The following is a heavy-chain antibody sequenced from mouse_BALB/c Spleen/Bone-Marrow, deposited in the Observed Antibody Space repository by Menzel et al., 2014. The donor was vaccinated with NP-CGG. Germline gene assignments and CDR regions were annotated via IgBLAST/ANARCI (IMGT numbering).Heavy chain of an antibody. CDR3: ASYGNSFGY. D-gene: IGHD2-1*01. J-gene: IGHJ3*01. Sequence: QLQQSGRELEKPGASVKISCKASGYSFTGYNMNWVKQSNGKSLEWIGNIDPHYGGTSYNQKFKDKATLTVDKSSNTAYMQLKSLTSEDSAVYYCASYGNSFGYWGQGTLVTAPA. CDR2: IDPHYGGT. V-gene: IGHV1-39*01. CDR1: GYSFTGYN.